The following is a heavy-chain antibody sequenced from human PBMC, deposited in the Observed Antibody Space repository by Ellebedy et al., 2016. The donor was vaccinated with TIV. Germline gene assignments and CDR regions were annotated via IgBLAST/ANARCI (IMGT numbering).Heavy chain of an antibody. CDR2: ISGSVGSI. V-gene: IGHV3-23*01. CDR3: AKSDDFWSGLIDY. Sequence: GGSLRLSXTGSGFTFNNYAMNWVRQAPGKGLEWVSGISGSVGSIYYADSAKGRFTIPRDNSRNTLYLQMNSLRAEDTAVYYCAKSDDFWSGLIDYWGQGTLVTVSS. CDR1: GFTFNNYA. J-gene: IGHJ4*02. D-gene: IGHD3-3*01.